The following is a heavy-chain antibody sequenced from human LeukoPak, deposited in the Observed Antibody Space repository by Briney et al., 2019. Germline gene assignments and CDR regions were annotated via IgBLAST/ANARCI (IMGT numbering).Heavy chain of an antibody. D-gene: IGHD4-17*01. CDR1: GFTVSSNY. V-gene: IGHV3-30*03. CDR3: ARAFSTTAFDY. Sequence: PGGSLRLSCAASGFTVSSNYMHWVRQAPGKGLEWVAVISYDGSNKYYADSVKGRFTISRDNSKNTLYLQMNSLRAEDTAVYYCARAFSTTAFDYWGQGTLVTVSS. J-gene: IGHJ4*02. CDR2: ISYDGSNK.